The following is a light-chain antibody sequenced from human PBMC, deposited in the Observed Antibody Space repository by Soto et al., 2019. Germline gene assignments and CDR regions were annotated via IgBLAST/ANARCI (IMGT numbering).Light chain of an antibody. Sequence: QSVLTQPASVSGSPGQSITISCTGTSSDVGGYNYVSWYQQHPGKAPKLMIYEVSNRPSGVSNRLSGSKSGNTASLTISGLQAEDEADYYCSSYTSSSTLVVFGGGTKVTVL. CDR3: SSYTSSSTLVV. V-gene: IGLV2-14*01. J-gene: IGLJ2*01. CDR2: EVS. CDR1: SSDVGGYNY.